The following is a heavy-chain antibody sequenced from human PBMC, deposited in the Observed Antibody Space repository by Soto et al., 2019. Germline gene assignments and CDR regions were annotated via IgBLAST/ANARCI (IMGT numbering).Heavy chain of an antibody. CDR3: ARDRERGGGYFDY. CDR1: GGSVSSGPDY. V-gene: IGHV4-31*03. Sequence: QVQLQESGPGLVRPAQTLYLTCTVSGGSVSSGPDYWSWIRQHPGKGLEWIGYIYYGASTYYNPSVGGRVTIAADTSRNSFSLILNSVTAADTAVYYCARDRERGGGYFDYWGQGILVTVSS. J-gene: IGHJ4*02. D-gene: IGHD1-26*01. CDR2: IYYGAST.